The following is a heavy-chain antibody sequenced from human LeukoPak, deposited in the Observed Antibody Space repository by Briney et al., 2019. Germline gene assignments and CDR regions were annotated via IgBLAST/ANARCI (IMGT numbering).Heavy chain of an antibody. Sequence: SQTLSLTCTVSGGSISSGDYYWSWIRQPPGKGLEWIGYIYYSGSTYYNPSLKSRVTISVDTSKNQFSLKLSSVTAADTAVYYCARDRAGRDGYNSVHFDYWGQGTLVTVSS. D-gene: IGHD5-24*01. CDR1: GGSISSGDYY. J-gene: IGHJ4*02. V-gene: IGHV4-30-4*01. CDR2: IYYSGST. CDR3: ARDRAGRDGYNSVHFDY.